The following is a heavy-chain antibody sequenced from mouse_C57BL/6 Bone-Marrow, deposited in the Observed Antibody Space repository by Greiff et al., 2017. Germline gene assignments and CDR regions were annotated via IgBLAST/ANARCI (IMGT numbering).Heavy chain of an antibody. CDR1: GYTFTEYT. J-gene: IGHJ1*03. CDR2: LYPGSGSI. V-gene: IGHV1-62-2*01. Sequence: QVQLMQSGAELVKPGASVKLSCKASGYTFTEYTIHWVKQRPGQGLEWIGWLYPGSGSIKYHEKFKDKATLTADKSSSTVYMELSRLTSEDSAVYFCARPGDGYPYWYFDVWGTGTTVTVSS. CDR3: ARPGDGYPYWYFDV. D-gene: IGHD2-3*01.